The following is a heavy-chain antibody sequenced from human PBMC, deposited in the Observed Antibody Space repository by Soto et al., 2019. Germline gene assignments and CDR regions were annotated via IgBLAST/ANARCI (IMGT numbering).Heavy chain of an antibody. CDR2: ISGSGGST. J-gene: IGHJ4*02. D-gene: IGHD3-10*01. Sequence: GGSLRLSCAASGFTFSSYAMSWVRQAPGKGLEWVSAISGSGGSTYYADSVKGRFTISRDNSKNTLYLQMNSLRAEDTAVYYCAKGDRITMVRGVIITFDYWGQGTLVTVSS. V-gene: IGHV3-23*01. CDR1: GFTFSSYA. CDR3: AKGDRITMVRGVIITFDY.